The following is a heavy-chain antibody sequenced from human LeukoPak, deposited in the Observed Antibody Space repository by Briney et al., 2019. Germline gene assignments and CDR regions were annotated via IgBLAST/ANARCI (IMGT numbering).Heavy chain of an antibody. CDR3: AKDYVVVVAANYFDY. J-gene: IGHJ4*02. CDR2: ISGSGGST. D-gene: IGHD2-15*01. V-gene: IGHV3-23*01. CDR1: GFTFSSYG. Sequence: GGSLRLSCAASGFTFSSYGMNWVRQAPGKGLEWVSAISGSGGSTYYADSVKGRFTISRDNSKNTLYLQMNSLRAEDTATYYCAKDYVVVVAANYFDYWGQGTLVTVSS.